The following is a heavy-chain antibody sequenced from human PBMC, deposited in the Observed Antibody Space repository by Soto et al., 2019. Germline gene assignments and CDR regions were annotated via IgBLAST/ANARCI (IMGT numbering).Heavy chain of an antibody. CDR3: ARLGSSSSFKY. CDR1: GGSISNYY. D-gene: IGHD6-13*01. CDR2: SYYSGST. Sequence: QVQLQESGPGLVKPSETLSLTCTVSGGSISNYYWTWIRQPPGKGLEWIGYSYYSGSTNYNPSLKSRVTMSVDTYKNQFSLKLISVTAADTAVYYCARLGSSSSFKYWGQGTLVTVSS. J-gene: IGHJ4*02. V-gene: IGHV4-59*08.